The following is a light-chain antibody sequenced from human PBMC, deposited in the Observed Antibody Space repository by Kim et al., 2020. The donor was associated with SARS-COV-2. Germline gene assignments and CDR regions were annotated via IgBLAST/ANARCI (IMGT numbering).Light chain of an antibody. CDR2: YDS. CDR1: NIGSKS. V-gene: IGLV3-21*04. Sequence: APGKTARITCGGNNIGSKSVHWYQQKPRQAPVLVIYYDSDRPSGIPERFSGSNSGNTATLTISRVEAGDEADYYCQVWDSSSDHVVFGGGTQLTVL. J-gene: IGLJ2*01. CDR3: QVWDSSSDHVV.